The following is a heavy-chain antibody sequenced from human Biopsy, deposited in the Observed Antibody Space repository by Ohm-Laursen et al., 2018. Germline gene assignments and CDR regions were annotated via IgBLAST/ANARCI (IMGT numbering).Heavy chain of an antibody. CDR1: GGSISGYH. Sequence: GTLSLTCPVSGGSISGYHWSWIRKSPGKGLEWLAYIYYTGGITSNPSLNGRATMSLDTSKNQFSLKVTSVTAADTAVYYCAREKYDGSDHYSSPFDSWGQGALVTVSS. D-gene: IGHD3-22*01. J-gene: IGHJ4*02. CDR3: AREKYDGSDHYSSPFDS. V-gene: IGHV4-4*08. CDR2: IYYTGGI.